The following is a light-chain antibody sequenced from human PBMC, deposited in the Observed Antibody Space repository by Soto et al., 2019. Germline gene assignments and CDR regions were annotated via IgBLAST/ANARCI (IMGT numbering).Light chain of an antibody. CDR1: SSDVGGYNY. J-gene: IGLJ2*01. V-gene: IGLV2-14*03. CDR3: TSYTTSSPYVV. Sequence: QSALTQPASVSGSPGQSITISCTGTSSDVGGYNYVSWSQHHPGKAPKLMIYDVTNRPSGVSNRFSGSKSGNTASLTISGLQAEDEADYYCTSYTTSSPYVVFGGGTKLTVL. CDR2: DVT.